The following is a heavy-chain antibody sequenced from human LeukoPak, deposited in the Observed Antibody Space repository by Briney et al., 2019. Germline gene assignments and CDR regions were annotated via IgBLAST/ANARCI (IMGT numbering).Heavy chain of an antibody. D-gene: IGHD4-17*01. J-gene: IGHJ4*02. Sequence: ASVKVSCKASGYTFTGYYMHWVRQAPGQGLEWMGWINPNSGGTNYAQKFQGRVTMTRDTSISTAYMELSRLRSDDTAVYYCARDFPYYGDYQVYYWGQGTLVTVSS. V-gene: IGHV1-2*02. CDR2: INPNSGGT. CDR3: ARDFPYYGDYQVYY. CDR1: GYTFTGYY.